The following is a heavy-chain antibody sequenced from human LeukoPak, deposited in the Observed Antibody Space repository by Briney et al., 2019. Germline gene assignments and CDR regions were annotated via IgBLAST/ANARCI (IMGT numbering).Heavy chain of an antibody. CDR1: GFTFSSYA. V-gene: IGHV3-30-3*01. Sequence: GRSLRLSCAASGFTFSSYAMHWVRQAPGKGLEWVAVISYDGSNKYYADSVKGRFTISRDNSKNTLYLQMNSLRAEDTAVYYCARGYCSGGSCYYYYGIDVWGQGTTVTVSS. D-gene: IGHD2-15*01. CDR2: ISYDGSNK. J-gene: IGHJ6*02. CDR3: ARGYCSGGSCYYYYGIDV.